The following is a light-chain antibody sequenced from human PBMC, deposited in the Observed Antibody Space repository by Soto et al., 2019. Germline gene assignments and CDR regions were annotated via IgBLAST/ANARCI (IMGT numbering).Light chain of an antibody. CDR1: SSDFGSYKF. J-gene: IGLJ1*01. Sequence: QSALPQPASVSGSPGQSVTISCTGTSSDFGSYKFVSWYQHHPGTVPKVIIYETSKRPSGVSDRFSGSKSGNTASLTISGLQAEDEADYYCFSFTSTNTHVFGSGTKVTVL. V-gene: IGLV2-23*01. CDR2: ETS. CDR3: FSFTSTNTHV.